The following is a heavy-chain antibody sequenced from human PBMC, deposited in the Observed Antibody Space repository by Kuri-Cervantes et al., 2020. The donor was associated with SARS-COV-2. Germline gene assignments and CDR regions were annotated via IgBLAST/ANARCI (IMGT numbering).Heavy chain of an antibody. V-gene: IGHV3-21*01. Sequence: GGPLRLSCAASGFTFSSYSMNWVRQAPGKGLEWVSSISSSSSYIYYADSVKGRFTISRDSAKNSLYLQMSSLRAEDTAVYYCARDIVVVPAAIHYYYGMDVWGQGTTVTVSS. CDR2: ISSSSSYI. D-gene: IGHD2-2*02. J-gene: IGHJ6*02. CDR3: ARDIVVVPAAIHYYYGMDV. CDR1: GFTFSSYS.